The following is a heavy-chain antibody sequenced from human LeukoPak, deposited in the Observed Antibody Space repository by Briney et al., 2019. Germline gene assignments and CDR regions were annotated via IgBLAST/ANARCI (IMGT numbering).Heavy chain of an antibody. D-gene: IGHD3-16*01. CDR1: GXTFSSYA. CDR2: ISGSGGGT. V-gene: IGHV3-23*01. J-gene: IGHJ4*02. CDR3: AGDGPYDYVWGSYF. Sequence: GGSLRLSCAASGXTFSSYAMSWVRQAPGKGLQWVSAISGSGGGTYYADSVKGRFTISRDNSKNTLYLQMNSLRVEDTAVYYCAGDGPYDYVWGSYFWGQGTLVTVSS.